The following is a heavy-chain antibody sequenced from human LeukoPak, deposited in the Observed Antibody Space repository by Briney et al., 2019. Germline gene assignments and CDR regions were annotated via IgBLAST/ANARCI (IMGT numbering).Heavy chain of an antibody. V-gene: IGHV3-30*02. J-gene: IGHJ6*02. CDR2: IRYDGSNK. D-gene: IGHD6-13*01. CDR1: GFTFSSYG. CDR3: TSLVAAAGPYYYYGVDV. Sequence: GVSLRLSCAASGFTFSSYGMHWVRQAPGKGLEWVAFIRYDGSNKYYADSVKGRFTISRDNSKNTLYLQMNSLRAEDTAVYYCTSLVAAAGPYYYYGVDVWGQGTTVTVSS.